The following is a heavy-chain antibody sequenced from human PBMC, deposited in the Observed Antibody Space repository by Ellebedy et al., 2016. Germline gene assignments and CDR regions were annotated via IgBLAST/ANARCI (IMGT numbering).Heavy chain of an antibody. CDR2: IYPSGTT. D-gene: IGHD6-19*01. Sequence: SETLSLTXSVSGGSISRDKHYWSWIRQPAGKGLEWIGRIYPSGTTNYNPSLKSRVSMSVDTSKNQFSLKVTAVTAADTAMYYCARDTSISGWPSWFDPWGQGTLVTVAS. J-gene: IGHJ5*02. V-gene: IGHV4-61*02. CDR3: ARDTSISGWPSWFDP. CDR1: GGSISRDKHY.